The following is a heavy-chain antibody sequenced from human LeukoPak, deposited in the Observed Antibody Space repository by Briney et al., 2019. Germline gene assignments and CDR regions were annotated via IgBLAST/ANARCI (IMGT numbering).Heavy chain of an antibody. CDR1: AFTFSDYS. CDR3: ARDRMKSGSYCFDY. J-gene: IGHJ4*02. CDR2: ISGRSSTI. V-gene: IGHV3-48*01. D-gene: IGHD1-26*01. Sequence: PGGSLRLSCAASAFTFSDYSMNWVRQAPGKGLEWVSCISGRSSTIYYADSVKGRFTVSRDNAKNSMYLQMNSLRAEDTAVYYCARDRMKSGSYCFDYWGQGTLVTVSS.